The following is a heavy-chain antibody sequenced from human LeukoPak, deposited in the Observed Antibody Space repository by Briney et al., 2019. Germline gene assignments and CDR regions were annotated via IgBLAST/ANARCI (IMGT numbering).Heavy chain of an antibody. V-gene: IGHV3-33*08. CDR1: GFTFSNAW. CDR2: IWYDGSNK. D-gene: IGHD4-17*01. CDR3: ARERTYGDYEWYFQH. J-gene: IGHJ1*01. Sequence: GGSLRLSCAASGFTFSNAWMSWVRQAPGKGLEWVAVIWYDGSNKYYADSVKGRFTISRDNSKNTLYLQMNSLRAEDTAVYYCARERTYGDYEWYFQHWGQGTLVTVSS.